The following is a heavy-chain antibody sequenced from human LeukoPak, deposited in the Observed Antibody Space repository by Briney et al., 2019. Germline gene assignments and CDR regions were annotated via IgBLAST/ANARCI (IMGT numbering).Heavy chain of an antibody. J-gene: IGHJ5*02. D-gene: IGHD3-10*01. Sequence: PSETLSLTCTVSGGSISSSSYYWGWIRQPPGKVLEWIGSIYYSGSTYYNPSLKSRVTISVDTSKNQFSLKLSSVTAADTAVYYCARQTLWFGELLTPWFDPWGQGTLVTVSS. CDR2: IYYSGST. CDR1: GGSISSSSYY. V-gene: IGHV4-39*01. CDR3: ARQTLWFGELLTPWFDP.